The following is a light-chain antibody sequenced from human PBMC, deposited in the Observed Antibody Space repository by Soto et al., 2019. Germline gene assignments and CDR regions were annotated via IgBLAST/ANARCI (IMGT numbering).Light chain of an antibody. CDR1: QSVTSNY. Sequence: EIVLTQSPGTMSLSPGERATLSCGASQSVTSNYLAWYQQKPGQAPRLLIFGASIRVKGIPDRFIGSGSGTDFTLSISRLEPEDFAVYYWLLDVTSLPTFGQGTKVEV. J-gene: IGKJ1*01. CDR3: LLDVTSLPT. CDR2: GAS. V-gene: IGKV3-20*01.